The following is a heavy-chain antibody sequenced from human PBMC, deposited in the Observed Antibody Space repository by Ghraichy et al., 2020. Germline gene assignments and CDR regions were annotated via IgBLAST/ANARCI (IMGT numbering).Heavy chain of an antibody. J-gene: IGHJ4*02. CDR3: ARGVQLERRGDEDFDY. CDR2: MNPNSGNT. D-gene: IGHD1-1*01. V-gene: IGHV1-8*01. Sequence: ASVKVSCKASGYTFTSYDINWVRQATGQGLEWMGWMNPNSGNTGYAQKFQGRVTMTRNTSISTAYMELSSLRSEDTAVYYCARGVQLERRGDEDFDYWGQGTLVTVSS. CDR1: GYTFTSYD.